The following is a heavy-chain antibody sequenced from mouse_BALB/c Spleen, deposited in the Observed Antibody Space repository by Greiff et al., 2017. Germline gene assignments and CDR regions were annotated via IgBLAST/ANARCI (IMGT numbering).Heavy chain of an antibody. J-gene: IGHJ2*01. V-gene: IGHV14-3*02. CDR3: ARGYSKPDY. Sequence: VQLQQSGAELVKPGASVKLSCTASGFNIKDSEMHWVKQRPEQGLEWIGRIDTANGNTKYDPKFQGKATITADTTSNTAYLQLSSLTSEDTAVYYCARGYSKPDYWGQGTTLTVSS. CDR2: IDTANGNT. D-gene: IGHD2-5*01. CDR1: GFNIKDSE.